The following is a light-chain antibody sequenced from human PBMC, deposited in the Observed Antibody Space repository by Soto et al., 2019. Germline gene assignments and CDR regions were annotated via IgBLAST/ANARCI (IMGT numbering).Light chain of an antibody. CDR2: TAS. CDR1: QSISSY. V-gene: IGKV1-39*01. Sequence: DIQMTQYPSSLSASVGDRVTITCRASQSISSYLNWYQQKPGKAPKLLIYTASTLQSGVPSRFSGSGSGTDFTLTISSLQPEDFATYYCQQTSSSYVTFGQGTKVDIK. CDR3: QQTSSSYVT. J-gene: IGKJ1*01.